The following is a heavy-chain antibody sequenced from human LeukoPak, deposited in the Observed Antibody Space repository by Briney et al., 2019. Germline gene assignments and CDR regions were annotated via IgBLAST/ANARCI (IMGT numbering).Heavy chain of an antibody. J-gene: IGHJ6*02. Sequence: SETLSLTCTVSGGSISSYYWSWIRQPPGKGLEWIGYIYYSGSTNYNPSLKSRVTISVDTSKNQFSLKLSSVTAADTAVYYCARDDWNYGSSMDVWGQGTTVTVSS. V-gene: IGHV4-59*01. D-gene: IGHD1-7*01. CDR2: IYYSGST. CDR1: GGSISSYY. CDR3: ARDDWNYGSSMDV.